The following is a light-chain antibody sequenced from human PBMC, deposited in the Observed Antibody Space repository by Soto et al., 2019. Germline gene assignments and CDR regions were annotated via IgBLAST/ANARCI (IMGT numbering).Light chain of an antibody. V-gene: IGLV2-8*01. J-gene: IGLJ1*01. Sequence: QSALTQPPSASGSPGQSVTISCTGTNNDIGGYTYVSWYQQLPCKAPKLMVYEVNKRPSGIPDRFSGSKSGNTASLTVSGLQPEDEAEYFCSPYSRSINYVFGTGTKLTGL. CDR2: EVN. CDR1: NNDIGGYTY. CDR3: SPYSRSINYV.